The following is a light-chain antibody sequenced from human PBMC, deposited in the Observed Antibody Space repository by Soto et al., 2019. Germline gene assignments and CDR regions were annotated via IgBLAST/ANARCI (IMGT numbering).Light chain of an antibody. CDR3: QQYGTSPLT. V-gene: IGKV3-20*01. Sequence: EIVLTQSPGTLSLSTGERATLSCRARQSVRSSYLAWYQQKPGQAPRLLIYGASSRASGIPDRFSGSGSGPDFTLSISRLDPEDFAVYYCQQYGTSPLTFGQGTRQEIK. CDR1: QSVRSSY. CDR2: GAS. J-gene: IGKJ5*01.